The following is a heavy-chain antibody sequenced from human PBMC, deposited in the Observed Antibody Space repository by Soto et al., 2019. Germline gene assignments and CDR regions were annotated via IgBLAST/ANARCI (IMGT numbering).Heavy chain of an antibody. CDR1: GFTFSDYY. Sequence: GGSLRLSCAASGFTFSDYYMSWIRQARGKGLDWVAYISSSSRTTKYGDSVKGRFTISRDNAKNSLFLQMNSLRGEDTAVYYCARDVHRYSSSSPEDVWGQWTTVTVSS. D-gene: IGHD6-6*01. J-gene: IGHJ6*02. CDR3: ARDVHRYSSSSPEDV. V-gene: IGHV3-11*06. CDR2: ISSSSRTT.